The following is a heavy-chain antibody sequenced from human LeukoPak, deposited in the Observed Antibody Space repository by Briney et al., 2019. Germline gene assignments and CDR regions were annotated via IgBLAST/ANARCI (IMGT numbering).Heavy chain of an antibody. CDR3: ARDLGYCSGGSCYWGYYFDY. V-gene: IGHV1-2*04. CDR2: INPNSGGT. D-gene: IGHD2-15*01. Sequence: ASVKVSCKASGYTFTGYYMHWVRQAPGQGLEWMGWINPNSGGTNYAQKFQGWVTMTRDTSISTAYMELSRLRSDVTAVYYCARDLGYCSGGSCYWGYYFDYWGQGTLVTVSS. CDR1: GYTFTGYY. J-gene: IGHJ4*02.